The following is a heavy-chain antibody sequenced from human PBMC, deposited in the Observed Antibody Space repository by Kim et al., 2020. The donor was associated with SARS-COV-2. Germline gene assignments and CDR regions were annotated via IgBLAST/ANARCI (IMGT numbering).Heavy chain of an antibody. D-gene: IGHD6-19*01. CDR3: AKDHPASGWPTFEY. CDR2: ITKYDGRT. V-gene: IGHV3-23*01. J-gene: IGHJ4*02. CDR1: GFNSNNYA. Sequence: GGSLRLSCVVSGFNSNNYAMGWVRQAPGKGLEWVSAITKYDGRTYYADSVKGRFTISRDISKNTVFLQMNSLRADDTALYYCAKDHPASGWPTFEYWGQG.